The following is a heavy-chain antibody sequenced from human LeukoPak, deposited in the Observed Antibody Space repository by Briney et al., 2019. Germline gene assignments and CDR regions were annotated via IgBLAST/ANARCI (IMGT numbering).Heavy chain of an antibody. CDR1: GFTVNNNY. CDR2: IYSGGTT. D-gene: IGHD3-3*01. J-gene: IGHJ4*02. CDR3: ARVGFWSGYCFDY. Sequence: HTGGSLRLSCAASGFTVNNNYMTWVRQAPGKGLEWVSVIYSGGTTYYADSVKGRFTISRDNSKNTLYLQMNSLRVDDTAVCYCARVGFWSGYCFDYWGQGTLVTVSS. V-gene: IGHV3-53*01.